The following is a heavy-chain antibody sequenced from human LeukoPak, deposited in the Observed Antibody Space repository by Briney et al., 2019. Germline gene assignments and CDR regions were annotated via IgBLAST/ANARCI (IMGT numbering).Heavy chain of an antibody. D-gene: IGHD3-22*01. J-gene: IGHJ4*02. V-gene: IGHV1-2*02. CDR2: INPNSGGT. Sequence: ASVKVSCKASGYTFTSYYMHWVRQAPGQGLEWMGWINPNSGGTNYAQKFQGRVTMTRDTSISTAYMELSRLRSDDTAVYYCARDERYDSSGYPFDYWGQGTLVTVSS. CDR3: ARDERYDSSGYPFDY. CDR1: GYTFTSYY.